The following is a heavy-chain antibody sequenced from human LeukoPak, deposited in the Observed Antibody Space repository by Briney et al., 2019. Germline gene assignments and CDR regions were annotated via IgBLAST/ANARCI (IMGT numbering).Heavy chain of an antibody. Sequence: SETLSLTCDVNDESFSTYYWSWIRQSPGKGLEWIAEISHRGTSTYNPSLKSRVTMSVDTSKNQFSLKLSSVTAADTAVYYCARNSYSSGWYERDFDYWGQGTLVTVSS. CDR1: DESFSTYY. CDR2: ISHRGTS. CDR3: ARNSYSSGWYERDFDY. D-gene: IGHD6-19*01. J-gene: IGHJ4*02. V-gene: IGHV4-34*10.